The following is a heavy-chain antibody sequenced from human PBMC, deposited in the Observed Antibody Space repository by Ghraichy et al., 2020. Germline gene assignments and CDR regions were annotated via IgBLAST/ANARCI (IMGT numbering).Heavy chain of an antibody. CDR2: ISGGGDSA. Sequence: GGSLRLSCAASGFTFSNYAIGWVRQAPGKGPEWVSGISGGGDSAYYADSVKGRFTIARDNSKNTLYLQMSSLRAEDTAVYYCAKDQEWELRGLSWGQGTLVTVSS. V-gene: IGHV3-23*01. CDR3: AKDQEWELRGLS. D-gene: IGHD1-26*01. J-gene: IGHJ4*02. CDR1: GFTFSNYA.